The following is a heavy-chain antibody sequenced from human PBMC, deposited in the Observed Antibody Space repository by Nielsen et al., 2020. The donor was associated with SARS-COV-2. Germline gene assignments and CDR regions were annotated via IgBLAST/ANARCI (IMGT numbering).Heavy chain of an antibody. CDR2: VSYDGSNQ. J-gene: IGHJ4*02. CDR1: GFTSSSYG. V-gene: IGHV3-30*03. CDR3: ARDLSRDLTNVDY. Sequence: GESLKISCAASGFTSSSYGMHWVRQAPGKGLEWVAVVSYDGSNQQYGDSVKGRFTISRDNSKNTVSLQMNSLRAEDTAVYYCARDLSRDLTNVDYWGQGTLVTVSS. D-gene: IGHD1/OR15-1a*01.